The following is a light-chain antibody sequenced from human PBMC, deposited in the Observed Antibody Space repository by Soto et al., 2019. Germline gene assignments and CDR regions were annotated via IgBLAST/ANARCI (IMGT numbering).Light chain of an antibody. CDR1: QSVSSTS. Sequence: EIVLTQSPDTLSLSTGERATLSCRASQSVSSTSLAWYQQKPGQAPRLLIFGASSRATGIPDRFSGSGSGIDCTLSISRMEPEDFAVYYCQQYGSSPPMYTFGHGNKLEIK. CDR2: GAS. V-gene: IGKV3-20*01. J-gene: IGKJ2*01. CDR3: QQYGSSPPMYT.